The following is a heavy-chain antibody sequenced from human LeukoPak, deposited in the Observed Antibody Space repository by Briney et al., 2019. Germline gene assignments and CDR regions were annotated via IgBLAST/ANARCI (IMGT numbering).Heavy chain of an antibody. Sequence: SETLSLTCTVSGGSISSSSYYWGWIRQPPGKGLEWIGSIYYSGSTYYNPSLKSRVTISVDTSKNQFSLKLSSVTAADTAVYYCARLLGSGYDLGIYFDYWGQGTLVTVSS. J-gene: IGHJ4*02. CDR1: GGSISSSSYY. V-gene: IGHV4-39*01. CDR3: ARLLGSGYDLGIYFDY. D-gene: IGHD5-12*01. CDR2: IYYSGST.